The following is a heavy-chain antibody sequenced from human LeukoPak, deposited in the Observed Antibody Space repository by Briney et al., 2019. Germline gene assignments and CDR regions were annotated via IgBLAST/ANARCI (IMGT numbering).Heavy chain of an antibody. V-gene: IGHV1-2*02. CDR3: ERDLKRITMVRGAPALGY. CDR1: GYTFTGYY. J-gene: IGHJ4*02. CDR2: ITPNSGGT. Sequence: ASVKVSCKASGYTFTGYYMHWVRQAPGQGLEWMGLITPNSGGTNYAQKFQGRVTMTRDTSISTAYMELSRLRSDDTGVYYCERDLKRITMVRGAPALGYLGQGTLVTVSS. D-gene: IGHD3-10*01.